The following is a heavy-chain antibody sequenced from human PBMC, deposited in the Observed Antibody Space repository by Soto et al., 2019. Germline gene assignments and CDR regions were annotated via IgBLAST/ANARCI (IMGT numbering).Heavy chain of an antibody. D-gene: IGHD3-10*01. CDR2: IYYSGST. J-gene: IGHJ4*02. V-gene: IGHV4-31*03. CDR3: ARQRSYYYGSRYYFEY. Sequence: SDTLSLTFTVSRGSISSGGYYWICIRHHPWKGLEWIGYIYYSGSTYYNPSLKSRVTISVDTSKNQFSLKLSSVTAADTAVYYCARQRSYYYGSRYYFEYWGQGTLVTVSS. CDR1: RGSISSGGYY.